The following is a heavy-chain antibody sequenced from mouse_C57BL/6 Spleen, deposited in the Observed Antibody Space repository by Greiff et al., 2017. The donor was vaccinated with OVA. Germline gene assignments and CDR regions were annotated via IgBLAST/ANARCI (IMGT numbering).Heavy chain of an antibody. V-gene: IGHV1-15*01. D-gene: IGHD2-5*01. CDR3: TRFYSNYDYAMDY. J-gene: IGHJ4*01. Sequence: QVHVKQSGAELVRPGASVTLSCKASGYTFTDYEMHWVKQTPVHGLEWIGAIDPETGGTAYNQKFKGKAILTADKSSSTAYMELRSLTSEDSAVYYGTRFYSNYDYAMDYWGQGTSVTVSS. CDR1: GYTFTDYE. CDR2: IDPETGGT.